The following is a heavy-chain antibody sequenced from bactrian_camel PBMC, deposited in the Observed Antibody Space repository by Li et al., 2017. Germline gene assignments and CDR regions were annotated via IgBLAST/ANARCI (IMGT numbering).Heavy chain of an antibody. CDR2: IDGDGNT. J-gene: IGHJ6*01. V-gene: IGHV3S26*01. CDR1: GDTYTTYC. CDR3: AASGSRYSHGCTDFVY. D-gene: IGHD6*01. Sequence: HVQLVESGGGSVQAGGSLRLSCAASGDTYTTYCMAWFRQPPRKERVRVATIDGDGNTSYPDSVKGRFTISQDNARSTLYLQMNSLKPEDTAMYYCAASGSRYSHGCTDFVYWGQGTQVTVS.